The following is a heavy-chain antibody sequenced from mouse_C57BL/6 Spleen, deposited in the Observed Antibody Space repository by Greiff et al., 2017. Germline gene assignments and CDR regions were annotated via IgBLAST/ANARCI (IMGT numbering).Heavy chain of an antibody. Sequence: EVQLQQSGAELVRPGASVKLSCTASGFNIKDDYMHWVKQRPEQGLEWIGWIDPENGDTEYASKFQGKATLTADKSSSTAYMQLSSLTSEDSAVYFCARPGLVHYFDYWGQGTTLTVSS. J-gene: IGHJ2*01. D-gene: IGHD1-2*01. V-gene: IGHV14-4*01. CDR1: GFNIKDDY. CDR3: ARPGLVHYFDY. CDR2: IDPENGDT.